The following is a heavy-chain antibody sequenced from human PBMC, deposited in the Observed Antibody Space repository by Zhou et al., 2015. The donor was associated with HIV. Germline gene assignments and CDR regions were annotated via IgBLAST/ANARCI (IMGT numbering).Heavy chain of an antibody. D-gene: IGHD1-1*01. V-gene: IGHV3-23*01. CDR2: IYGSGSAT. CDR1: GFTFSTYT. J-gene: IGHJ4*02. Sequence: DVQLFGIWGRLGTAWGGSLRLSCEASGFTFSTYTMNWVRQAPGKGLEWVSAIYGSGSATFYADSVKGRFTISRDNSKNTLYLQMNSLRAEDTARYYCTKDRVPDDGWNFDHWGQGNTGHRLL. CDR3: TKDRVPDDGWNFDH.